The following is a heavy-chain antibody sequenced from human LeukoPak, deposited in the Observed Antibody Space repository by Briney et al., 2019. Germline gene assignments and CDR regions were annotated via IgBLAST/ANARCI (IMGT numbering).Heavy chain of an antibody. J-gene: IGHJ4*02. V-gene: IGHV1-69*05. Sequence: ASVKVSCKASGGTFSSYAINWVRQAPGQGLEWMGGIIPVLGTTKYAQKFQGRVTITTDESTSTVYMELSSLRSEDTAMYYCARGSRDIAAAGIVMYNFDSWGQGTLVTVSS. CDR1: GGTFSSYA. CDR3: ARGSRDIAAAGIVMYNFDS. CDR2: IIPVLGTT. D-gene: IGHD6-13*01.